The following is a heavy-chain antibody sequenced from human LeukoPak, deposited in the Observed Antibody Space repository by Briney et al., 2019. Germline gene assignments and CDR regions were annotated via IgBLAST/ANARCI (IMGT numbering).Heavy chain of an antibody. D-gene: IGHD2/OR15-2a*01. CDR1: GGSISTYY. CDR2: IYTSGSS. J-gene: IGHJ4*02. Sequence: SETLSLTYTVSGGSISTYYWNWIRQPAGKGLEWIGRIYTSGSSNYNPSLESRVTMSVDTSKNQFSLKLSSVTAADTAVYYCARGFSTEDYWGQGTLVTVSS. V-gene: IGHV4-4*07. CDR3: ARGFSTEDY.